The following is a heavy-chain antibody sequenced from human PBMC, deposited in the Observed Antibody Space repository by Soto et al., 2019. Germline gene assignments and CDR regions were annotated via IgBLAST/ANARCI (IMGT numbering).Heavy chain of an antibody. V-gene: IGHV4-4*02. J-gene: IGHJ4*02. CDR3: AASPGWWRLDH. CDR1: GDSVSSTHW. CDR2: MYHSGST. D-gene: IGHD6-19*01. Sequence: QVQLQESGPGLVKPSGTLSLTCAVSGDSVSSTHWWNWVCQPPGKGLEWIGEMYHSGSTNYNPSLKSRVTISVDKSKNQFSLRLSSVTAADTAVYYCAASPGWWRLDHWGQGTLVTVPS.